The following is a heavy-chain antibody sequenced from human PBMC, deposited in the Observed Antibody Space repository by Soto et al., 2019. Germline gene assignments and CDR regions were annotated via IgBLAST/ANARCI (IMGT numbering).Heavy chain of an antibody. CDR1: GFTFSSYG. Sequence: GGSLRLSCAASGFTFSSYGMHWVRQAPGKGLEWVAVISYDGSNKYYADSVKGRFTISRDNSKNTLYLQMNSLRAEDTAVYFCAKVGPPVLLWFGSGYYYYMDTWGKGPTVT. CDR2: ISYDGSNK. D-gene: IGHD3-10*01. V-gene: IGHV3-30*18. CDR3: AKVGPPVLLWFGSGYYYYMDT. J-gene: IGHJ6*03.